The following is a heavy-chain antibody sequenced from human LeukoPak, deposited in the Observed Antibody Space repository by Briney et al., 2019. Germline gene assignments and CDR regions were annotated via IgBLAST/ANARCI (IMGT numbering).Heavy chain of an antibody. Sequence: PGGSLRLSCAASGFTLSSYSMNWVRQAPGKGLEWVSYITGSSSTLSYADSVKGRFTISRDNARNSLYLQMNSLRAEDTAVYYCATDRHWAFDYWGQGTLVTVSS. V-gene: IGHV3-48*01. CDR2: ITGSSSTL. CDR1: GFTLSSYS. J-gene: IGHJ4*02. D-gene: IGHD3-16*01. CDR3: ATDRHWAFDY.